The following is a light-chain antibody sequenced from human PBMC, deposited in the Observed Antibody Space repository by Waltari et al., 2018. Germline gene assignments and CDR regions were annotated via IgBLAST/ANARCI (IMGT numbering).Light chain of an antibody. CDR2: EVN. CDR3: NSYAGSNNLV. Sequence: QSALTQPPSASGSPGQSVTISCTGTSSDVGVYEYVSWYQQHPGKPPKLMIYEVNKRPSGVPDRFSGSKSGNTASLTVSGLQAEDEADYYCNSYAGSNNLVFGGGTKLTVL. V-gene: IGLV2-8*01. CDR1: SSDVGVYEY. J-gene: IGLJ2*01.